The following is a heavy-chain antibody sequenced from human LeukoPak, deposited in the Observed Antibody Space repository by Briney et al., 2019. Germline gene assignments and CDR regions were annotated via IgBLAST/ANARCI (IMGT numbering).Heavy chain of an antibody. V-gene: IGHV3-23*01. CDR1: GFTFSSYA. CDR3: AKDLTILGWGHWFDP. D-gene: IGHD3-3*01. CDR2: ISGSGGST. J-gene: IGHJ5*02. Sequence: PGGSLRLSCAASGFTFSSYAMNWVRQAPGKGLEWVSAISGSGGSTYYADSVKGRFTISRDNSKNTLYLQMNSLRAEDTAVYYCAKDLTILGWGHWFDPWGQGTLVTVSS.